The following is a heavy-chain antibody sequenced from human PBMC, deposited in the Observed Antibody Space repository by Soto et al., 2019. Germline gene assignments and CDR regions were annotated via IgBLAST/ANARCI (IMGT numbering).Heavy chain of an antibody. CDR3: ARVEAVAGLYNYHGLDV. J-gene: IGHJ6*02. Sequence: QVQLVQSGAEVKKPGSSVKVSCKVSGGTFSNYAIDWVRLAPGHGLEWMGGIVPIFGTTYYTQKFQGRATIIADDSTTTAYLAMSSLRSAGTAIYYCARVEAVAGLYNYHGLDVWGQGTAVTVSS. V-gene: IGHV1-69*12. CDR1: GGTFSNYA. D-gene: IGHD6-19*01. CDR2: IVPIFGTT.